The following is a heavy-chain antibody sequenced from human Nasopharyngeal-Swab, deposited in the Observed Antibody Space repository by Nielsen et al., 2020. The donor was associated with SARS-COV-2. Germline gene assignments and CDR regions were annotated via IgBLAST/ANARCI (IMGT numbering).Heavy chain of an antibody. CDR3: ARGNEGAAAGTGYYYYGIDV. V-gene: IGHV1-69*04. J-gene: IGHJ6*02. D-gene: IGHD6-13*01. CDR1: GGIVSSYA. Sequence: SAKVSCKASGGIVSSYAISWVRQAPGQGVEWRGRIIPILGIANYAQKFQGRVTITAVKSTSTAYMELSSLRSEDTAVYYCARGNEGAAAGTGYYYYGIDVWGQGTPVTVSS. CDR2: IIPILGIA.